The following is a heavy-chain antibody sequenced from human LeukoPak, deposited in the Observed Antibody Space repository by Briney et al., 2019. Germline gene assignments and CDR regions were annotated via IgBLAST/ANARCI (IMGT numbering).Heavy chain of an antibody. D-gene: IGHD5-12*01. J-gene: IGHJ6*03. CDR1: GGSISTYY. CDR3: ARVPRLGYSGYYYYYYYMDV. CDR2: IYDSGST. V-gene: IGHV4-59*01. Sequence: SETLSLTCSVSGGSISTYYWSWIRQPPGKGLEWIGFIYDSGSTNYNPSLKSRVTISVDTSKNQFSLKLSSVTAADTAVYYCARVPRLGYSGYYYYYYYMDVWGKGTTVTVSS.